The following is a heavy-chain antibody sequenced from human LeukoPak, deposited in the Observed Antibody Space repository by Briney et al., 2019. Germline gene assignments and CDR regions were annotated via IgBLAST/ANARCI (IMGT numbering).Heavy chain of an antibody. J-gene: IGHJ4*02. V-gene: IGHV3-20*04. CDR3: ARDRSAFDY. CDR1: GFTFSSYW. CDR2: INWNGGST. Sequence: GGSLRLSCAASGFTFSSYWMHWVRQAPGKGLEWVSGINWNGGSTGYADSVKGRFTISRDNAKNSLYLQMNSLRAEDTALYYCARDRSAFDYWGQGTLVTVSS. D-gene: IGHD3-10*01.